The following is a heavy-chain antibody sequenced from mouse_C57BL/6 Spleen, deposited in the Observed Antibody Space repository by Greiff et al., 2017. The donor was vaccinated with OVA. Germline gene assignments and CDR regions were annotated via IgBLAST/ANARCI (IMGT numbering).Heavy chain of an antibody. J-gene: IGHJ4*01. CDR2: IDPSDSET. CDR3: ARGGWHDAMDY. V-gene: IGHV1-52*01. D-gene: IGHD1-1*02. CDR1: GYTFNSYW. Sequence: QVQLQQPGAELVRPGSSVKLSCKASGYTFNSYWMHWVKQRPIQGLEWIGNIDPSDSETHYNQKFKDKATLTVDKSSSTASMQLSSLTSEDSSVYYCARGGWHDAMDYRGPGTSVTVSS.